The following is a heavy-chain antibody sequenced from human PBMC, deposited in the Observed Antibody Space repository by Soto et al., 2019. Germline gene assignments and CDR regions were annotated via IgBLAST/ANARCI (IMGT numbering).Heavy chain of an antibody. J-gene: IGHJ4*01. CDR1: GFTFSSTG. V-gene: IGHV3-30*18. CDR3: AKDWGIAVAAH. Sequence: PGGSLRLSCAASGFTFSSTGMHWVRQAPGKGLEWVAVISHDGGNKYYGDSVKCRFTISRDNSKNKLYLQMNILRADDTAVSYCAKDWGIAVAAHWGQGTLVTVSS. D-gene: IGHD6-19*01. CDR2: ISHDGGNK.